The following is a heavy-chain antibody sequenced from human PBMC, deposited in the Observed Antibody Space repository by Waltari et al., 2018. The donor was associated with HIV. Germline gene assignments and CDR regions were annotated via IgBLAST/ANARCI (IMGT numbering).Heavy chain of an antibody. V-gene: IGHV1-69-2*01. CDR1: GYTFTDHY. CDR2: IGPEDGET. D-gene: IGHD6-13*01. Sequence: EVHLVQSGPEVKKPGATMKISCRVSGYTFTDHYIHWVQEAPGKGLEWLGRIGPEDGETVYAEKFQAIRTITADTSVDTVYRELTSLRSDAAAVYYCASLAAAAYFDAWGQGTLLTVSS. CDR3: ASLAAAAYFDA. J-gene: IGHJ4*02.